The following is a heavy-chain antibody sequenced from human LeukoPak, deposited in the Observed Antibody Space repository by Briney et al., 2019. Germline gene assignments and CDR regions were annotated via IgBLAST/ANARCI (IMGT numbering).Heavy chain of an antibody. CDR2: ISYDGSNK. V-gene: IGHV3-30*18. CDR1: GFTFGSYS. Sequence: GGSLRLSCAASGFTFGSYSMNWVRQAPGKGLEWVAVISYDGSNKYYADSVKGRFTISRDNSKNTLYLQMNSLRAEDTAVYYCAKDRRGGYCSSTSCYGGVDYWGQGTLVTVSS. CDR3: AKDRRGGYCSSTSCYGGVDY. J-gene: IGHJ4*02. D-gene: IGHD2-2*01.